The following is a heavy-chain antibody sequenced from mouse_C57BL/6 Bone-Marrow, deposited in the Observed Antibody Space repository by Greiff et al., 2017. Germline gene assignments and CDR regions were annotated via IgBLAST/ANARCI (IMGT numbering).Heavy chain of an antibody. CDR1: GFSLTSSG. Sequence: QVQLQPSGPGLVQPSQSLSITCTVSGFSLTSSGVHWVRQSPGKGLEWLGVIWSGGSTDYNAAFISRLSISKDNSKSQVFFKMNSLQADDTAIYYCARMGTTVVASYYYAMDYWGQGTSVTVSS. CDR2: IWSGGST. J-gene: IGHJ4*01. CDR3: ARMGTTVVASYYYAMDY. D-gene: IGHD1-1*01. V-gene: IGHV2-2*01.